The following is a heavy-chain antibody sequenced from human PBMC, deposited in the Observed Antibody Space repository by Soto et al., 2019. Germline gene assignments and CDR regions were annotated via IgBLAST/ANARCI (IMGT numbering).Heavy chain of an antibody. CDR2: ISYDGSNK. D-gene: IGHD6-13*01. CDR1: GFTFSSYA. Sequence: QVQLVESGGGVVQPGRSLRLSCAASGFTFSSYAMHWVRQAPGKGLEWVAVISYDGSNKYYADSVKGRFTISRDNSKNTLYLQMNSLRAEDTAVYYCARDRAAAGPYYYYYGMDVWGQGTTVTVSS. CDR3: ARDRAAAGPYYYYYGMDV. V-gene: IGHV3-30-3*01. J-gene: IGHJ6*02.